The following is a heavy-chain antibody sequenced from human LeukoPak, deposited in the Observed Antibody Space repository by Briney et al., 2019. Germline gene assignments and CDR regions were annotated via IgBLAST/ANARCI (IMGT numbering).Heavy chain of an antibody. CDR1: GFTFSSYA. CDR3: AKDLIYYGDYGFFDY. J-gene: IGHJ4*02. CDR2: ISGSGGST. Sequence: GGSLRLSCAASGFTFSSYAMSWVRQAPGKGLEWVSAISGSGGSTYYADSVKGRFTISRDNSKNTLYPQMNSLRAEDTAVYYCAKDLIYYGDYGFFDYWGQGTLVTVSS. D-gene: IGHD4-17*01. V-gene: IGHV3-23*01.